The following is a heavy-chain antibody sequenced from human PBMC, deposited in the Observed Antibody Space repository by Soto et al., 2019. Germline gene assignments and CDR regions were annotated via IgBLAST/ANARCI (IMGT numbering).Heavy chain of an antibody. V-gene: IGHV4-4*02. CDR2: LHHSNSS. CDR3: ARGGDWKFDY. CDR1: GVSISSDKW. J-gene: IGHJ4*02. D-gene: IGHD1-1*01. Sequence: QVQLQESGPGLVKPSGTLSLTCGVSGVSISSDKWWSWVRQPPGKGLEWIGELHHSNSSNYNPSLKSRVTPSVDKSKHPFSLERRSVTAADTAIYYCARGGDWKFDYWGQGILVTVSS.